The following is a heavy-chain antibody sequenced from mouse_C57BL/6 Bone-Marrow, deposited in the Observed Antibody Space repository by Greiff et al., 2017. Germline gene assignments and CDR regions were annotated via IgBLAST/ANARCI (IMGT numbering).Heavy chain of an antibody. J-gene: IGHJ1*03. Sequence: VQLKESGPGLAKPSQTLSLTCSVTGYSITSDYWNWIRKFPGNKLEYMGYISYSGSTYYNPSLKSRISITRDTSKNQYYLQLNSVTTEDTATYYGARGTTVVATDWYFDVWGTGTTVTVSS. V-gene: IGHV3-8*01. CDR2: ISYSGST. D-gene: IGHD1-1*01. CDR3: ARGTTVVATDWYFDV. CDR1: GYSITSDY.